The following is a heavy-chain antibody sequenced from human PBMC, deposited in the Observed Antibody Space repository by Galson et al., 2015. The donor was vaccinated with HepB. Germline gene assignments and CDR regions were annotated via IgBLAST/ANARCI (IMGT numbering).Heavy chain of an antibody. V-gene: IGHV4-39*01. CDR2: IYYSGST. Sequence: SETLSLTCTVSGGSISSSSYYWGWIRQPPGKGLEWIGSIYYSGSTYYNPSLKSRVTISVDTSKNQFSLKLSSVTAADTAVYYCASKTKRYSSSRVNWFDPWGQGTLVTVSS. D-gene: IGHD6-13*01. CDR1: GGSISSSSYY. CDR3: ASKTKRYSSSRVNWFDP. J-gene: IGHJ5*02.